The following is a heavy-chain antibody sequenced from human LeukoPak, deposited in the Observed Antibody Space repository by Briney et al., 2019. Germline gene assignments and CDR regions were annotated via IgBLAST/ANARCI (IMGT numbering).Heavy chain of an antibody. CDR1: GYTFTVSY. Sequence: ASVKVSCKASGYTFTVSYMHWVRQAPGQRLEGMGWINPNSGSTNYGQQIQRSVTMARDPSISTAYKELSRLKSDATTVKYQAKTRLLNRPGIRGVNPGMDVWGKGKTVTVSS. V-gene: IGHV1-2*02. J-gene: IGHJ6*04. D-gene: IGHD3-10*01. CDR3: AKTRLLNRPGIRGVNPGMDV. CDR2: INPNSGST.